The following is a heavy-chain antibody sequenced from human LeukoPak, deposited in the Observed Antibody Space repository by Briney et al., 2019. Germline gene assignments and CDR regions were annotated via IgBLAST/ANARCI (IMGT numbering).Heavy chain of an antibody. V-gene: IGHV4-34*01. CDR3: ARQEIGLRSFDP. D-gene: IGHD3/OR15-3a*01. CDR2: INHSGST. J-gene: IGHJ5*02. CDR1: GGSFSGYY. Sequence: NPSETLSLTCAVYGGSFSGYYWSWIRQPPGKGLEWIGEINHSGSTNYNPSLKSRATISVDTSKNQFSLKLSSVTAADTAVYYCARQEIGLRSFDPWGQGTLVTVSS.